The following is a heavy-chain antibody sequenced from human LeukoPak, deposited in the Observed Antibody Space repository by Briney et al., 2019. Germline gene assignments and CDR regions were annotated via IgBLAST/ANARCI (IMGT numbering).Heavy chain of an antibody. V-gene: IGHV3-20*04. CDR3: ARVYYYYDSSGYLDV. CDR2: INWNGGST. Sequence: GGSLRLSCAASGFTFDDYGMSWVRQAPGKGREWVSGINWNGGSTGYADSVKGRFTISRDKAKNSLYLQMNSPRAEDTALYYCARVYYYYDSSGYLDVWGKGTTVTVSS. D-gene: IGHD3-22*01. J-gene: IGHJ6*03. CDR1: GFTFDDYG.